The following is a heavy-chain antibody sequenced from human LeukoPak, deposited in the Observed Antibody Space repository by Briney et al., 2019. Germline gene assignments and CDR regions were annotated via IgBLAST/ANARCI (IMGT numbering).Heavy chain of an antibody. CDR1: GYTFIDYY. CDR2: INPNSGDT. V-gene: IGHV1-2*02. J-gene: IGHJ3*02. CDR3: AKSGSGGNYLAFNT. Sequence: ASVKVSCKASGYTFIDYYMNWVRQAPGQGLEWIGWINPNSGDTNYAQNFQGRVIMTRDTSISTAYMELSRLKSDDTAVYYCAKSGSGGNYLAFNTWGQGTTVTVSS. D-gene: IGHD4-23*01.